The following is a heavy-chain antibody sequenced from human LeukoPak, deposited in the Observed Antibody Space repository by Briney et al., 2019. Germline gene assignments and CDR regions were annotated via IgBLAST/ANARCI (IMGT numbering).Heavy chain of an antibody. CDR3: ARGGAARLHFQN. V-gene: IGHV4-59*01. D-gene: IGHD6-6*01. CDR2: IYHSGST. J-gene: IGHJ1*01. Sequence: SETLSLTCTVSGGSISTYYWNWIRQPPGKGLEWIGYIYHSGSTNYNPSLQSRVTISADTSKNQFSLNLNSVAAADTAVYYCARGGAARLHFQNWGQGTLVTVSS. CDR1: GGSISTYY.